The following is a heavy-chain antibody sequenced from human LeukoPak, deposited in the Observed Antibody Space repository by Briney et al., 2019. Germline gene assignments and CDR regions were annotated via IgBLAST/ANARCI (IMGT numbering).Heavy chain of an antibody. CDR3: ARLVPTLNTKLTVAGYFDY. CDR2: IYYSGST. D-gene: IGHD6-19*01. CDR1: GGSISSSSYY. V-gene: IGHV4-39*01. J-gene: IGHJ4*02. Sequence: PSETLSLTCTVSGGSISSSSYYWGWIRQPPGKGLEWIGSIYYSGSTYYNPSLKSRVTISVDTSKNQFSLKLSSVTAADTAVYYCARLVPTLNTKLTVAGYFDYWGQGTLVTVSS.